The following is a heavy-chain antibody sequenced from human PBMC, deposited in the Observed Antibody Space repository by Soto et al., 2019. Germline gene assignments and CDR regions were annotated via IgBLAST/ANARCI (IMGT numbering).Heavy chain of an antibody. D-gene: IGHD6-19*01. Sequence: SETLSRNCSISGGSLSSYYWRRIRQPPGKGLEWIGYIYYSGSTNYNPSLKSRVTISVDTSKNQFSLKLSSVTAADTAVYYCARDSSGFHFDYWGQGTLVTVS. J-gene: IGHJ4*02. V-gene: IGHV4-59*01. CDR1: GGSLSSYY. CDR2: IYYSGST. CDR3: ARDSSGFHFDY.